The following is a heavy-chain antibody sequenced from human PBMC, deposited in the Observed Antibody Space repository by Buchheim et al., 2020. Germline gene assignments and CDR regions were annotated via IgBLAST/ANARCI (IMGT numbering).Heavy chain of an antibody. CDR3: AKEEVPNDY. V-gene: IGHV3-23*01. CDR2: ISIDGDKT. CDR1: GFTFSNSA. J-gene: IGHJ4*02. Sequence: EVQLLESGGALVQPGGSLRLSCGVSGFTFSNSAMSWVRQAPGKGLEWVSGISIDGDKTYYAESVKGRFTLFSTNSKHPVDLQLNSLRAEDTALYYCAKEEVPNDYWGQGTL.